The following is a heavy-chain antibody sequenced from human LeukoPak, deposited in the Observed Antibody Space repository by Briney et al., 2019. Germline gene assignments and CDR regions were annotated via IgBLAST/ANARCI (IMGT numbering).Heavy chain of an antibody. CDR1: GGSFRGYY. CDR3: ARVGGRRSSSYLASDY. Sequence: PSETLSLTCAVYGGSFRGYYWSWIREPPGKGLEWIGEINHSGSTNYNPSLKSRVTISVDTSKNQFSLKLSSVTAADTAVYYCARVGGRRSSSYLASDYWGQGTLVTVSS. J-gene: IGHJ4*02. D-gene: IGHD6-13*01. CDR2: INHSGST. V-gene: IGHV4-34*01.